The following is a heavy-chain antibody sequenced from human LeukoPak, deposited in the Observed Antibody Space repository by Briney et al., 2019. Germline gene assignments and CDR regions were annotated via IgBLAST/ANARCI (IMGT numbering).Heavy chain of an antibody. D-gene: IGHD1-1*01. Sequence: PGGSLRLSCVAPGFTFSSYAMSWVRQAPGKGLEWVSAISGSGGSTYYADPVKGRFAISRDNSKKTMYLHMNSLRADDTAVYYCAXXXXXXXYYFXNYWGQG. CDR1: GFTFSSYA. V-gene: IGHV3-23*01. J-gene: IGHJ4*02. CDR2: ISGSGGST. CDR3: AXXXXXXXYYFXNY.